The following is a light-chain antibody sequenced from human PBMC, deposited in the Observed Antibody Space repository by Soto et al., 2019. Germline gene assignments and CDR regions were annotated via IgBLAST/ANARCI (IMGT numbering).Light chain of an antibody. CDR2: GAS. CDR3: QQYGSSPRIT. V-gene: IGKV3-20*01. Sequence: EIVLTQSPGTLSLSPGERATLSCRASQSVSSSYLAWYQQKPGQAPRLLIYGASSRATGIPDRFSGSGSGTDFTLTISRLEPVDFAVYYCQQYGSSPRITFGQRTRLEIK. CDR1: QSVSSSY. J-gene: IGKJ5*01.